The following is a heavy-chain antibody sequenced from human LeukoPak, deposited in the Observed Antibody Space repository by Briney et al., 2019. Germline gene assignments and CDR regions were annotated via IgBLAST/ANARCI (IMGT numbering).Heavy chain of an antibody. D-gene: IGHD6-19*01. CDR1: GYTFTSYY. J-gene: IGHJ4*02. CDR3: ARVAGNARCFDY. V-gene: IGHV1-46*01. Sequence: ASVKVSCKASGYTFTSYYMHWVRQAPGQGLEWMGIINPSGGSTSYAQKFQGRVTMTRDMSTSTVYMELSSLRSEDTAVYYCARVAGNARCFDYWGQGTLVTASS. CDR2: INPSGGST.